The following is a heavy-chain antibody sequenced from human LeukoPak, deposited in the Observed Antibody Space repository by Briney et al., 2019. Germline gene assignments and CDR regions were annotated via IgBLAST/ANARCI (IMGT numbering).Heavy chain of an antibody. CDR2: IFHSGST. CDR3: ARDLQWESPI. J-gene: IGHJ4*02. D-gene: IGHD1-26*01. Sequence: SETLSLTCAVSGYSISSGYYWGWIRQPPGKGLEWIGSIFHSGSTYYNPSLKSRVTISVDASKKQFSLKLTSVTAADTAVYYCARDLQWESPIWGQGTLVTVSS. V-gene: IGHV4-38-2*02. CDR1: GYSISSGYY.